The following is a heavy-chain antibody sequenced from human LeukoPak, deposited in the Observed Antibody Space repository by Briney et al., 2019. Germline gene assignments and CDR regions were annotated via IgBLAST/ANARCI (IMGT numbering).Heavy chain of an antibody. CDR2: INPSGGST. J-gene: IGHJ4*02. D-gene: IGHD3-22*01. CDR1: GSTFTSYY. Sequence: ASVKVSCKASGSTFTSYYMHWVRQAPGQGLEWMGIINPSGGSTSYAQKFQGRVTMTRDTSTRTVYMELSSLRSEDTAVYYCARDQRYYDSSGYYYPLGYWGQGTLVTVSS. V-gene: IGHV1-46*01. CDR3: ARDQRYYDSSGYYYPLGY.